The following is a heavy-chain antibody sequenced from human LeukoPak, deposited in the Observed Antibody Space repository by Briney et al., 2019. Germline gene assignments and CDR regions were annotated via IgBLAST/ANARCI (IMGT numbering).Heavy chain of an antibody. D-gene: IGHD3-3*02. CDR3: AALARDY. Sequence: GGSLRLSCAASGFIVSSNHMTWVRQAPGKGLEWVSVIHNDGSTYYADSVKGRFTISRDNSKNTLYFQMNSLTVEDTAVYYCAALARDYWGQGTLVTVSS. V-gene: IGHV3-53*01. J-gene: IGHJ4*02. CDR2: IHNDGST. CDR1: GFIVSSNH.